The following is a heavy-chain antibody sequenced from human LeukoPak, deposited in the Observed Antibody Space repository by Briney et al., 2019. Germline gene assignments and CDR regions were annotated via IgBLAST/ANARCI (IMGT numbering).Heavy chain of an antibody. D-gene: IGHD5-18*01. V-gene: IGHV3-49*04. Sequence: GGSLRLSCTASGFTFGDYAMSWVRQAPGKGLGWVGFIRSKAYGGTTEYAASVKGRFTISRDDSKSIAYLQMNSLKTEDTAVYYCTSGPNTPQLWSPGLGYWGQGTLVTVSS. CDR1: GFTFGDYA. CDR3: TSGPNTPQLWSPGLGY. J-gene: IGHJ4*02. CDR2: IRSKAYGGTT.